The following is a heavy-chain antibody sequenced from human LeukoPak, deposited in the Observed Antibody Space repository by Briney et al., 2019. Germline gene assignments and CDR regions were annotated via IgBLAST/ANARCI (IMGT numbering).Heavy chain of an antibody. V-gene: IGHV3-64*02. Sequence: GGSLRLSCAASGFTFSSYAMHWVRQAPGKGLEYVSGISTNGGSTYYADSVKGRFTISRDNAKNSLYLQMNSLRAEDTAVYYCASLYYYDSSGYYGGQWGQGTLVSVSS. J-gene: IGHJ4*02. D-gene: IGHD3-22*01. CDR1: GFTFSSYA. CDR2: ISTNGGST. CDR3: ASLYYYDSSGYYGGQ.